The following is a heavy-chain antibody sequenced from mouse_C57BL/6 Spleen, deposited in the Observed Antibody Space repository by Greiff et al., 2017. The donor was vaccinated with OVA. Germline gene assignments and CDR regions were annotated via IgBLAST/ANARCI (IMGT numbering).Heavy chain of an antibody. CDR1: GFTFSSYA. J-gene: IGHJ3*01. CDR3: AREGEAAQATFAY. D-gene: IGHD3-2*02. V-gene: IGHV5-4*01. Sequence: EVKVVESGGGLVKPGGSLKLSCAASGFTFSSYAMSWVRQTPEKRLEWVATISDGGSYTYYPDNVKGRFTISRDNAKNNLYLQMSHLKSEDTAMYYCAREGEAAQATFAYWGQGTLVTVSA. CDR2: ISDGGSYT.